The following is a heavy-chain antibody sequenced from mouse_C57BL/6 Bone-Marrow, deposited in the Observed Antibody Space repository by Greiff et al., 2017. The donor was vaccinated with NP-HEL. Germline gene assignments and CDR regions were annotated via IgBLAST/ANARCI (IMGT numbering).Heavy chain of an antibody. J-gene: IGHJ3*01. Sequence: QVQLQQSGAELVMPGASVKMSCKASGYTFTSYWMHWVKQRPGQGLEWIGEIDPADSYTNYNEQFKGKPTLTVDKSSSTAYMQISSLTSDDSAVDYCARGHAWFDYWGQGTLVTVSA. CDR3: ARGHAWFDY. D-gene: IGHD3-3*01. CDR1: GYTFTSYW. V-gene: IGHV1-69*01. CDR2: IDPADSYT.